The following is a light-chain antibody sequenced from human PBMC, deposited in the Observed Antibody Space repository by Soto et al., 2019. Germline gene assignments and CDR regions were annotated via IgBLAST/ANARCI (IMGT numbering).Light chain of an antibody. CDR1: NIGSKS. CDR2: DDN. V-gene: IGLV3-21*02. J-gene: IGLJ1*01. CDR3: QVWDSISDHFV. Sequence: SYELTQPPSVSVAPGQTARISCGGNNIGSKSVHWFQQKPVQAPVLVVYDDNDRPSGIPERFSGSNSGNTATLTISRVEAGDEADYYCQVWDSISDHFVFGTGTKVTVL.